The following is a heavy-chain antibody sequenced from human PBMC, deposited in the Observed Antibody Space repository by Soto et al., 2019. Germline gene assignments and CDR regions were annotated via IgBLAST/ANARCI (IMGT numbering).Heavy chain of an antibody. J-gene: IGHJ6*02. V-gene: IGHV3-48*02. Sequence: GGSLRLSCAASGFTFSGYSMNWVRQAPGKGLEWVSYISSSSSTIYYADSVKGRFTISRDNAKNSLYLQMNSLRDEDTAVYYSAGCDYDYYYYGMDVWGQGTTVTVYS. CDR3: AGCDYDYYYYGMDV. CDR2: ISSSSSTI. CDR1: GFTFSGYS. D-gene: IGHD4-17*01.